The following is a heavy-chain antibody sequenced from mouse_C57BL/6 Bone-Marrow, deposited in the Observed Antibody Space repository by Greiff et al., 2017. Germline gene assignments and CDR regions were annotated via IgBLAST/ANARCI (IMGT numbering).Heavy chain of an antibody. CDR2: IDPNSGCT. Sequence: QVQLKQPGAGLVKPGASVKLSCTASGYTFTSYGMPWVHQTPGRSLEWIARIDPNSGCTKYTEKVKSKATLTVDKPSSTAYMQTSSRTSEDSAVYYCARVQLLDYWGRGTTLTVSS. V-gene: IGHV1-72*01. D-gene: IGHD1-1*01. J-gene: IGHJ2*01. CDR3: ARVQLLDY. CDR1: GYTFTSYG.